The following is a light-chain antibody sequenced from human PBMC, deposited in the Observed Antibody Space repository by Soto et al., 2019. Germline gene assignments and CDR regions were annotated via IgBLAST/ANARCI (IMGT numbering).Light chain of an antibody. V-gene: IGKV3-20*01. CDR2: GAS. CDR1: QTVSDNY. J-gene: IGKJ4*01. Sequence: EIVLTQSPGALSLSPGERATLSCRASQTVSDNYLAWYQPKPGQAPRLLIYGASTRATGIPDRFSGSGSGTDFTLTISRLEPEDLAVYYCQQYGGSPRVSFGGGTKVEIK. CDR3: QQYGGSPRVS.